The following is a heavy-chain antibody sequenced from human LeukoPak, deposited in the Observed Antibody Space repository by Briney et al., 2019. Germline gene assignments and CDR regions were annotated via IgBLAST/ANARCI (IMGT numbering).Heavy chain of an antibody. D-gene: IGHD3-10*02. CDR1: GFTFSSYE. Sequence: GGSLRLSCAASGFTFSSYEMNWVRQAPGKGLEWVSYISSSRSTIYYADSVKGRFTISRDNAKSSLYLQMNSLRAEDTAVYYCAELGITMIGGVWGKGTTVTISS. J-gene: IGHJ6*04. V-gene: IGHV3-48*03. CDR3: AELGITMIGGV. CDR2: ISSSRSTI.